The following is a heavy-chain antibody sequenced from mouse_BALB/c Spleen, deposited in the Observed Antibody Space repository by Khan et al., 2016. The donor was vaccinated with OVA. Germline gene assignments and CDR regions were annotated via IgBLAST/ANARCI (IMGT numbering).Heavy chain of an antibody. CDR3: VRDGAYHRYDGCFAY. CDR2: INPSNGYT. J-gene: IGHJ3*01. CDR1: GYTFTSYT. D-gene: IGHD2-14*01. V-gene: IGHV1-4*01. Sequence: VQLQQSGAELARPGASVKMSCKASGYTFTSYTIHWIKLRPGKGLEWIGFINPSNGYTNYNQKFKDKATMTADKSSTTVYMQLSSLTSDDSAVDNCVRDGAYHRYDGCFAYWGQGTLVTVSA.